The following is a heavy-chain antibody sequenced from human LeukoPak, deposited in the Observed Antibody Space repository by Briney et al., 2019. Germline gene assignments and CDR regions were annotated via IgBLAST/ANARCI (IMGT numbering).Heavy chain of an antibody. CDR3: ARGGVSRIAAAGTYAFDI. J-gene: IGHJ3*02. D-gene: IGHD6-13*01. Sequence: PGGSLGLSCAGSGFTFSNYGLNWVRQAPGKGLEWVSSISDTGSNIFYADSVKGRFTISRDNAKNSLYLQMNSLRAEDTSVYYCARGGVSRIAAAGTYAFDIWGQGTMVTVSS. CDR1: GFTFSNYG. CDR2: ISDTGSNI. V-gene: IGHV3-21*01.